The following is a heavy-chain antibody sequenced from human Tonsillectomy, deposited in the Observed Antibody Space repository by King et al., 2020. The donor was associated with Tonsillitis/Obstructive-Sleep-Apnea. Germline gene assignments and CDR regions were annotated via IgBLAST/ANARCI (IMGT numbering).Heavy chain of an antibody. Sequence: VQLQESGPGLVKPSETLSLTCTVSGGSISSDYWSWIRQPAGKGLEWIWRIYTSGSTNYNPSLTSRVTMSVDTSKNQFSLKLRSVTAADPDVYYCAREIATVAVAGTWNFDYWGQGTLVTVSS. CDR2: IYTSGST. D-gene: IGHD6-19*01. V-gene: IGHV4-4*07. CDR3: AREIATVAVAGTWNFDY. J-gene: IGHJ4*02. CDR1: GGSISSDY.